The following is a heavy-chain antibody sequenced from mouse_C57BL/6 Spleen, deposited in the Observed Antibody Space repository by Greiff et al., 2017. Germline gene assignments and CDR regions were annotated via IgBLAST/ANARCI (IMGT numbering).Heavy chain of an antibody. J-gene: IGHJ1*03. CDR2: IDPSDSET. V-gene: IGHV1-52*01. CDR1: GYTFTSYW. CDR3: ARSPYGNCWYVDV. D-gene: IGHD2-1*01. Sequence: QVQLQQPGAELVRPGSSVKLSCKASGYTFTSYWMHWVKQRPIQGLEWIGNIDPSDSETHYNQKFKDKATLTVDKSSSTAYMQLSSLTSEDSAVYYCARSPYGNCWYVDVWGTGTTVTVSA.